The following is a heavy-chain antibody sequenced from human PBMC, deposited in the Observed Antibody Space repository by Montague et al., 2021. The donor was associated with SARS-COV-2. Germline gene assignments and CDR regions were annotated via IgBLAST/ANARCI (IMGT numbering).Heavy chain of an antibody. CDR2: INHRGST. Sequence: SETLSLTCAVYGGSFSGYYWSWIRQPPGKGLEWIGEINHRGSTNYNPSLKSRVIISVDTSKNQFSPKLSSVTAAGTAVYYCARGTGPRSITLFGVIISGHVFDIWGQGTMVTASS. CDR1: GGSFSGYY. V-gene: IGHV4-34*01. J-gene: IGHJ3*02. D-gene: IGHD3-3*01. CDR3: ARGTGPRSITLFGVIISGHVFDI.